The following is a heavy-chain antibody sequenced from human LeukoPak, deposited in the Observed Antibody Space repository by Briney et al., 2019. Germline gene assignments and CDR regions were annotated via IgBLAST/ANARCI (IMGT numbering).Heavy chain of an antibody. J-gene: IGHJ6*02. CDR1: GFTFSSYG. V-gene: IGHV3-21*01. CDR3: ARALPHDYGDYGMDV. CDR2: ISSSSSYI. Sequence: GGSLRLSCAASGFTFSSYGMHWVRQAPGKGLEWVSSISSSSSYIYYADSVKGRFTISRDNAKNSLYLQMNSLRAEDTAVYYCARALPHDYGDYGMDVWGQGTTVTVSS. D-gene: IGHD4-17*01.